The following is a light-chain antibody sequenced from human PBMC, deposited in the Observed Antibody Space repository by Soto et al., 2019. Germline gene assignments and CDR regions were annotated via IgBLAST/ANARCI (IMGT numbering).Light chain of an antibody. V-gene: IGKV3-15*01. CDR3: QQSNNWPPLT. CDR2: GVS. J-gene: IGKJ4*01. CDR1: QSVAGN. Sequence: KGRTQSPAPLSVPPGEAATLSFSSSQSVAGNLAWYQQKPGQPPRLLIYGVSTRATGVPARFSGSGSETDFSLTISSLQIEDFALYYCQQSNNWPPLTFGGGTKVDIK.